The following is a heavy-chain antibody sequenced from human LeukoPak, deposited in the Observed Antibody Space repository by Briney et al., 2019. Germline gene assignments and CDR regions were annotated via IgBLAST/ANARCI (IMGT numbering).Heavy chain of an antibody. J-gene: IGHJ1*01. CDR1: GFTFSSYS. V-gene: IGHV3-7*01. CDR2: IKQDGNEK. Sequence: GGSLRLSCAASGFTFSSYSMSWVRQAPGKGLEWVANIKQDGNEKHYVDSVKGRFTIFRDNAKNSLYLQMNTLSSEDTAVYYCTRERDTGKYWGDLQHWGQGTLVTVSS. CDR3: TRERDTGKYWGDLQH. D-gene: IGHD2-8*02.